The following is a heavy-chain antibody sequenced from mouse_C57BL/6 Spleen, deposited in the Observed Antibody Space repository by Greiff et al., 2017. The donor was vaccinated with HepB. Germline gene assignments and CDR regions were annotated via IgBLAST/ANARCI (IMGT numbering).Heavy chain of an antibody. CDR3: ARYGRSNYNYAMDY. V-gene: IGHV1-55*01. J-gene: IGHJ4*01. CDR2: IYPGSGST. CDR1: GYTFTSYW. Sequence: VQLQQPGAELVKPGASVTMSCKASGYTFTSYWLTWVKQRPGQGLEWIGDIYPGSGSTNYNEKFKSKATLTVDTSSSTAYMQLSSLTSEDSAVDYCARYGRSNYNYAMDYWGQGTSVTVSS. D-gene: IGHD2-5*01.